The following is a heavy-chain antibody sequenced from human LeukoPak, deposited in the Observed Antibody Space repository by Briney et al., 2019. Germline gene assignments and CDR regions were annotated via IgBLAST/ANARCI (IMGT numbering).Heavy chain of an antibody. Sequence: GSVKVSCKASGYTFTSYDMNWVRQATGQGLEWMGWINPNRGNTYYAQKFKGRVTMTRNTSISTAYMQMSSLRSEDTAVYYCARLPYSSGWYAIDFDYWGQGTLVTVSS. J-gene: IGHJ4*02. CDR2: INPNRGNT. D-gene: IGHD6-19*01. V-gene: IGHV1-8*01. CDR3: ARLPYSSGWYAIDFDY. CDR1: GYTFTSYD.